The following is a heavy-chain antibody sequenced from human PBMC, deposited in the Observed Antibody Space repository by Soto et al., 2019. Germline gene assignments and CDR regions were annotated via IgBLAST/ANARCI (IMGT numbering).Heavy chain of an antibody. J-gene: IGHJ4*02. V-gene: IGHV3-30-3*01. Sequence: GGSLRLSCAASGFTFSSYAMHWVRQAPGKGLEWVAVISYDGSNKYYADSVKGRFTISRDNSKNTLYLQMNSLRAEDTAVYYCAREEYRVIQLCFDYWGQGTLVTVSS. CDR1: GFTFSSYA. CDR3: AREEYRVIQLCFDY. CDR2: ISYDGSNK. D-gene: IGHD5-18*01.